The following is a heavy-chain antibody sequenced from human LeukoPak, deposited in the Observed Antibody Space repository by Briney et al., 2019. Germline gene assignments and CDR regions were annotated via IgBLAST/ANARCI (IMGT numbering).Heavy chain of an antibody. J-gene: IGHJ4*02. D-gene: IGHD3-3*01. Sequence: ASVKVSCKASGYTFASYYMHWVRQAPGQGLEWMGWINPNSGGTNYAQKFQGRVTMTRGTSISTAYMELSRLRSDDTAVYYCARDYDFWSGYLFDYWGQGTLVTVS. CDR1: GYTFASYY. V-gene: IGHV1-2*02. CDR2: INPNSGGT. CDR3: ARDYDFWSGYLFDY.